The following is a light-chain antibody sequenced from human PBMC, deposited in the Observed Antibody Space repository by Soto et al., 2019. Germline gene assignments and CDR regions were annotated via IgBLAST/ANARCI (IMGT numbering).Light chain of an antibody. Sequence: EIVLTQSPGTLSLSPGERATLSCRASQSVSRSYLAWYQQKPGQAPRLLIYGASSRATGIPDRFSGSGSGTYFTLTISRLEPEDFSVYYCRQYGSSPPWTFGQGTNVEIK. CDR3: RQYGSSPPWT. J-gene: IGKJ1*01. V-gene: IGKV3-20*01. CDR1: QSVSRSY. CDR2: GAS.